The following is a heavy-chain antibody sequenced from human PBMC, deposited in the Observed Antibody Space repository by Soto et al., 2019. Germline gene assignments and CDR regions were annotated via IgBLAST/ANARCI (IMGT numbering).Heavy chain of an antibody. Sequence: EVQLVESGGLVIQPGGSLRLSCAASGFSFDDYTMHWVRQAPGKGPEWVSLISWDGGTAYYADSVKGRFTISRDNSKNSLYLQMNSLRTEDTALYYCTKDNYYASSGSHDAFDIWGQGTMVTVFS. D-gene: IGHD3-22*01. V-gene: IGHV3-43*01. CDR1: GFSFDDYT. CDR2: ISWDGGTA. CDR3: TKDNYYASSGSHDAFDI. J-gene: IGHJ3*02.